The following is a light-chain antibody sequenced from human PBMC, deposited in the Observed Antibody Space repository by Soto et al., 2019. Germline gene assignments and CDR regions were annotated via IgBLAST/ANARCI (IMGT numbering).Light chain of an antibody. CDR3: QQSFRSPYT. CDR1: QSINIY. J-gene: IGKJ2*01. V-gene: IGKV1-39*01. CDR2: GAS. Sequence: IQMTQSPSSLSAFVGDRVTVTCRASQSINIYLNWYQQRPGKAPTLLIYGASSLQSGVASRFSGGGSRTDFTLTISSLQPEDFATYYCQQSFRSPYTCGQGTKLEIK.